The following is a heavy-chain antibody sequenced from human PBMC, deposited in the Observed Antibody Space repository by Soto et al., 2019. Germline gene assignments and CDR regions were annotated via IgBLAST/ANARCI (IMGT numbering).Heavy chain of an antibody. CDR1: GPSFSGSY. Sequence: SETLSLNCAVYGPSFSGSYWNSIPQPPAKGRNKIGEINHSGSTKYNPSHKSRDTILEDTSKNQFSLNLSSVPAAKTTQYQRSTQGFGELHGLAHGWRRGATVIVSS. CDR2: INHSGST. CDR3: STQGFGELHGLAHG. V-gene: IGHV4-34*01. D-gene: IGHD3-10*01. J-gene: IGHJ6*02.